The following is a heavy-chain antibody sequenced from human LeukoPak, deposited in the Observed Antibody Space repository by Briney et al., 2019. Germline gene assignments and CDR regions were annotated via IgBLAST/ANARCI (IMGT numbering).Heavy chain of an antibody. V-gene: IGHV1-2*02. CDR1: VYTLTHYY. CDR2: INPNSGGT. CDR3: ARCKYSYYDFWSGEPPPLDY. J-gene: IGHJ4*02. D-gene: IGHD3-3*01. Sequence: GASVTVSCKASVYTLTHYYIHWVRQAPGQGLDGMGWINPNSGGTNYAHKFQGRVTMTSDTSISTAYMELSRLRSDVTAVYYFARCKYSYYDFWSGEPPPLDYWGQGTLVTVSS.